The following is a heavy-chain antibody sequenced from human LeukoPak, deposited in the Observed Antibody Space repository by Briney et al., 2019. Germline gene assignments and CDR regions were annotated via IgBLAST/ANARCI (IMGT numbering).Heavy chain of an antibody. D-gene: IGHD1-1*01. CDR3: ARGRLLEDRDYYYYYYMDV. Sequence: GGSLRLSCAASGFTFDDYAMHWVRQAPGKGLEWVANIKQDGSEKYYVDSVKGRFTISRDNAKNSLYLQMNSLRAEDTAVYHCARGRLLEDRDYYYYYYMDVWGKGTTVTVSS. J-gene: IGHJ6*03. CDR2: IKQDGSEK. V-gene: IGHV3-7*01. CDR1: GFTFDDYA.